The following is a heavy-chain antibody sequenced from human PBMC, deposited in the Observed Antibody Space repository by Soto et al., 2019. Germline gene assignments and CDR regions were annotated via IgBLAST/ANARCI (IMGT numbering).Heavy chain of an antibody. CDR2: IGDNGVSK. D-gene: IGHD4-17*01. CDR3: ATYRQTTVTSEF. CDR1: GFTFSSCA. V-gene: IGHV3-23*01. Sequence: EVQLLESGGGLVQPGGSLTLSCAASGFTFSSCAMSWVRQAPGKGLEWVSAIGDNGVSKYYADSVKGRFIISRDNSKNTLYLQMNSLRADDTAVYYCATYRQTTVTSEFWGQGALVTVSS. J-gene: IGHJ4*02.